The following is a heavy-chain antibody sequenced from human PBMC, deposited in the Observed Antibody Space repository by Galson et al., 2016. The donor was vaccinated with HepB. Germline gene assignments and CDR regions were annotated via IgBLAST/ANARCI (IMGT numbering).Heavy chain of an antibody. CDR1: GGSISSGSHY. J-gene: IGHJ4*02. Sequence: TLSLTCTVSGGSISSGSHYWSWTRQPAGKGLEWIGRIYTSGSTNYNPSLKSRVTISVDTSKNQFSLKLSSVTAADPAAYYCAREYCTGGSCYPGVYWGQGTLVTVSS. CDR3: AREYCTGGSCYPGVY. D-gene: IGHD2-15*01. CDR2: IYTSGST. V-gene: IGHV4-61*02.